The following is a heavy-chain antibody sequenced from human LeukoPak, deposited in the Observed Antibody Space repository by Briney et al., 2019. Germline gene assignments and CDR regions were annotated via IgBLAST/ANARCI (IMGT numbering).Heavy chain of an antibody. CDR1: GFTFSRYG. V-gene: IGHV3-30*03. J-gene: IGHJ4*02. D-gene: IGHD6-19*01. Sequence: GGSLRLSCAASGFTFSRYGMHWVRQAPGKGLEWVAVISSDGNNKNYADSMKGRFTISRDNSKNTLSLQMNSLRAEDTAVYYCARGLIAVAGTGDFDYWGQGTLVTVSS. CDR3: ARGLIAVAGTGDFDY. CDR2: ISSDGNNK.